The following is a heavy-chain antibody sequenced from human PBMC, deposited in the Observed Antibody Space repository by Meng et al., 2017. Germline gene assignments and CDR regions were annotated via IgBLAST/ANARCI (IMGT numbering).Heavy chain of an antibody. J-gene: IGHJ4*02. D-gene: IGHD2/OR15-2a*01. CDR2: INHSGST. V-gene: IGHV4-34*01. CDR1: GGSFSGYY. Sequence: QLQRPQWGAGLVKPSYTLSLTCAVYGGSFSGYYWSWIRQPPGKGLEWIGEINHSGSTNYNPSLKSRVTISVDTSKNQFSLKLSSVTAADTAVYYCARVGSFLRDYWGQGTLVTVSS. CDR3: ARVGSFLRDY.